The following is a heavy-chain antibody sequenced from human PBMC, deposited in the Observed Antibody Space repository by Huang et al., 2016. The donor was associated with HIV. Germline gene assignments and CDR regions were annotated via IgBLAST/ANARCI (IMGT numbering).Heavy chain of an antibody. J-gene: IGHJ4*02. V-gene: IGHV1-2*02. D-gene: IGHD5-12*01. CDR1: GYAFADYF. Sequence: QVQLVQSGAEVKKPGASVKVSCKPSGYAFADYFIHWVRQAPGQGLEWMAWVNPNNGATNYDQKFLGRLTVTGDTSMRTAYTELSGLTSDDTAKYYCTRDGVAPDEEFDYWGQGTVIIVSS. CDR2: VNPNNGAT. CDR3: TRDGVAPDEEFDY.